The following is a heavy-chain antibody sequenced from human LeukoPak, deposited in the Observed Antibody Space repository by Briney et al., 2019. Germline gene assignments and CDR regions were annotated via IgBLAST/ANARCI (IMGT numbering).Heavy chain of an antibody. V-gene: IGHV4-31*11. Sequence: PSETLSLTCAVSGYSISSGGYYWSWIRQHPGKGLEWIGYIYYSGSTYYNPSLKSRVTISVDTSKNQFSLKLSSVTAADTAVYYCARGGYGDPRGNWFDPWGQGTLVTVSS. CDR2: IYYSGST. J-gene: IGHJ5*02. CDR3: ARGGYGDPRGNWFDP. CDR1: GYSISSGGYY. D-gene: IGHD4-17*01.